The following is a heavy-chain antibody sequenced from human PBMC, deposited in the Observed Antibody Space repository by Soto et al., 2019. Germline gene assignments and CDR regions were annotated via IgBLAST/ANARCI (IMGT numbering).Heavy chain of an antibody. J-gene: IGHJ1*01. CDR2: ISSDGSKK. CDR1: GFTFSYYG. CDR3: AKEFMVEPDFFQD. Sequence: QVQLVESGGGVVQPEGSLRLSCEASGFTFSYYGMHWVRQAPGKGLEWVAVISSDGSKKSYGGSVKGRFTVSRDNSKNTLYLHMNSLRGDDTAIYYCAKEFMVEPDFFQDWGLGTLVTVSS. D-gene: IGHD2-15*01. V-gene: IGHV3-30*18.